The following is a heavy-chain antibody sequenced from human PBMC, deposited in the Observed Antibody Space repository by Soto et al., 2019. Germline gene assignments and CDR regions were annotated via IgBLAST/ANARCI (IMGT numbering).Heavy chain of an antibody. CDR1: GGSISSSSYY. Sequence: QLQLQESGPGLVKPSETLSLTCTVSGGSISSSSYYWGWIRQPPGKGLEWIGSIYYSGSTYYNPSHKSRVTISVDTSKNPFSLKLSSVTAADTAVYYCARHTPAISISDHWGQGTLVTVSS. J-gene: IGHJ4*02. CDR2: IYYSGST. D-gene: IGHD2-15*01. CDR3: ARHTPAISISDH. V-gene: IGHV4-39*01.